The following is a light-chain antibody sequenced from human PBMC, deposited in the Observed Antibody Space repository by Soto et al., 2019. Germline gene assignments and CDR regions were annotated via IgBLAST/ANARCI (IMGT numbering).Light chain of an antibody. J-gene: IGLJ1*01. Sequence: QPVLTQPASVSGSPGQSITISCTGTSSDVGGYNYVSWYQLHPGKAPKLIIYEVNNRPSGLSNRFSGSKSGNTASLTISGLQADDEGDYYCSSYTSDTSPYVFGTGTKVTVL. CDR3: SSYTSDTSPYV. CDR1: SSDVGGYNY. V-gene: IGLV2-14*01. CDR2: EVN.